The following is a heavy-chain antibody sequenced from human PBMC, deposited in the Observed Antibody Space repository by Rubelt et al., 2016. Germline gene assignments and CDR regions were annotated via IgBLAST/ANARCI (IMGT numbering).Heavy chain of an antibody. D-gene: IGHD2/OR15-2a*01. CDR1: GGSISSGGYY. J-gene: IGHJ4*02. CDR2: IYYSGST. CDR3: ARDSGSRIFDY. Sequence: QVQLQELGPGLVKPSQTLSLTCTVSGGSISSGGYYWSWIRQHPGKGLEWIGYIYYSGSTYYNPSLKERVTISVDASKNQFSLKLSSVTAADTAVYYCARDSGSRIFDYWGQGTRVTVSS. V-gene: IGHV4-31*03.